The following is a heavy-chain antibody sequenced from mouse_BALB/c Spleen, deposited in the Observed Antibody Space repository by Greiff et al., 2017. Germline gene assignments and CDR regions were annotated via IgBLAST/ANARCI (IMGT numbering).Heavy chain of an antibody. V-gene: IGHV5-6-4*01. CDR3: TRDGNRYDGYAMDD. CDR1: GFTFSSYT. CDR2: ISSGGSYT. D-gene: IGHD2-14*01. Sequence: EVKLVESGGGLVKPGGSLKLSCAASGFTFSSYTMSWVRQTPEKRLEWVATISSGGSYTYYPDSVKGRFTISRDNAKNTLYLQMSSLKSEDTAMYYCTRDGNRYDGYAMDDWGQGTSVTVSS. J-gene: IGHJ4*01.